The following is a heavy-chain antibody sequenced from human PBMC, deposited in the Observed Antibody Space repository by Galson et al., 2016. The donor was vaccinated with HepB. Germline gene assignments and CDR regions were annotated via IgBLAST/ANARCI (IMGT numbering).Heavy chain of an antibody. V-gene: IGHV3-23*01. J-gene: IGHJ4*02. D-gene: IGHD2-2*01. Sequence: STYYADSVKGRFTISRDNSKKTLYMQMNSLRAEDTAVYYCAKRSQGPVATATSSFEYWGQGTLVSVSP. CDR3: AKRSQGPVATATSSFEY. CDR2: ST.